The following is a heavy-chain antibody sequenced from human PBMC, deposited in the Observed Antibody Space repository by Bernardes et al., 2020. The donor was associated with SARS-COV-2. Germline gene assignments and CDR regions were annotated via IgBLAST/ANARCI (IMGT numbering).Heavy chain of an antibody. J-gene: IGHJ6*02. CDR1: GFTFSSYA. Sequence: GGSLRLSCAASGFTFSSYAMSWVRQAPGKGLEWVSAISGSGGSTYYADSVKGRFTISRDNSKNTLYLQMNSLRAEDTAVYYCAKDFGITIFGVVIPSGGMDVWGQGTTVTVSS. CDR2: ISGSGGST. CDR3: AKDFGITIFGVVIPSGGMDV. V-gene: IGHV3-23*01. D-gene: IGHD3-3*01.